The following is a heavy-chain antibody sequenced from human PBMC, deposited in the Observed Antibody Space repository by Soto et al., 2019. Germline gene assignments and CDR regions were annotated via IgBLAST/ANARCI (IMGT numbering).Heavy chain of an antibody. V-gene: IGHV3-23*01. Sequence: GGSLSLSCAASGFTFSSYAMSWVRQAPGKGLEWVSAISGSGGSTYYADSVKGRFTISRDNSKNTLYLQMNSLRAEDTAVYYCAKSLNSSSWYRSGYYYYGMDVWGQGTTVTVSS. J-gene: IGHJ6*02. CDR3: AKSLNSSSWYRSGYYYYGMDV. CDR2: ISGSGGST. CDR1: GFTFSSYA. D-gene: IGHD6-13*01.